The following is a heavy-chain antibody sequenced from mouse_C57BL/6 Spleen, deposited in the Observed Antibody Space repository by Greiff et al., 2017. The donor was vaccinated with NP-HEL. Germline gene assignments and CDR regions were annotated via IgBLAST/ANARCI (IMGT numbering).Heavy chain of an antibody. J-gene: IGHJ2*01. V-gene: IGHV1-81*01. Sequence: QVQLQQSGAELARPGASVKLSCKASGYTFTSYGISWVKQRTGQGLEWIGEIYPRSGNTYYNEKFKGKATLTADKSSSTAYMELRSLTSEDSAVYFCEREGTTVVVCDYWGKGTTLTVSS. CDR3: EREGTTVVVCDY. D-gene: IGHD1-1*01. CDR2: IYPRSGNT. CDR1: GYTFTSYG.